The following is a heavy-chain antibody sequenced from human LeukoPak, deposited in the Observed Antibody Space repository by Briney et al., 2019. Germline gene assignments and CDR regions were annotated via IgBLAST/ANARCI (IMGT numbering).Heavy chain of an antibody. Sequence: SETLSLTCTVSGGSVDNYYWSWVRQPPGKGLEWIGEIYHSGSTNYNPSLKSRVTISVDKSKNQFSLKLSSVTAADTAVYYCARDRIVVVTAAFDYWGQGTLVTVSS. CDR1: GGSVDNYY. J-gene: IGHJ4*02. V-gene: IGHV4-59*02. CDR2: IYHSGST. CDR3: ARDRIVVVTAAFDY. D-gene: IGHD2-21*02.